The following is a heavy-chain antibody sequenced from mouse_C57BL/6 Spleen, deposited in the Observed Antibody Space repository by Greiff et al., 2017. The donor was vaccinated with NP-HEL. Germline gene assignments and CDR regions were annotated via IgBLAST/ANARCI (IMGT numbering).Heavy chain of an antibody. Sequence: VQLQESGAELVRPGASVTLSCKASGYTFTDYEMHWVKQTPVHGLEWIGAIDPETGGTAYNQKFKGKAILTADKSSSTAYMELRSLTSEDSAVYYCTEYGYYFDYWGQGTTLTVSS. V-gene: IGHV1-15*01. CDR3: TEYGYYFDY. D-gene: IGHD5-2*01. CDR1: GYTFTDYE. CDR2: IDPETGGT. J-gene: IGHJ2*01.